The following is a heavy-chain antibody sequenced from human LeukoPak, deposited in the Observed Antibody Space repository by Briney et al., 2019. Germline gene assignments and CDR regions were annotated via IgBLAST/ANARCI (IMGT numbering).Heavy chain of an antibody. V-gene: IGHV3-21*01. D-gene: IGHD4-23*01. Sequence: KPGGSLRVSCAASGFTFSSYTMNWVRQAPGKGPEWVSSITSSSSYIYYADSVKGRFTISRDNARNSLYLQMNSLRAEDTALYYCARDGDTVLTRGYYYYMDVWGKGTTVAVSS. J-gene: IGHJ6*03. CDR1: GFTFSSYT. CDR3: ARDGDTVLTRGYYYYMDV. CDR2: ITSSSSYI.